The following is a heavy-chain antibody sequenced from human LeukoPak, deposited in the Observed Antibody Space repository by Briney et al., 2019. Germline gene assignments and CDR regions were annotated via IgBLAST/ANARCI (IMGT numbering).Heavy chain of an antibody. CDR2: FDPEDGET. J-gene: IGHJ5*02. D-gene: IGHD2-2*01. V-gene: IGHV1-24*01. Sequence: ASVKVSCKVSGYTLTELSMHWVRQAPGKGLEWMGGFDPEDGETIYAQKFQCRVTMTEDTSTDSAYMELSSLRSEDMAVYYCATDRAVVAWNWFDLWGQGTLVTVSS. CDR1: GYTLTELS. CDR3: ATDRAVVAWNWFDL.